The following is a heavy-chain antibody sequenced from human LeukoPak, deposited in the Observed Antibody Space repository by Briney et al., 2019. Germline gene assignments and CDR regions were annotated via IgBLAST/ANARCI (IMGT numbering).Heavy chain of an antibody. CDR2: INHSGST. J-gene: IGHJ6*03. Sequence: SETLSLTCTVSGYSISSGYHWGWIRQPPGKGLEWIGEINHSGSTNYNPSLKSRVTISVDTSKNQFSLKLSSVTAADTAVYYCARRGVTMVRGVKGHYYYMDVWGKGTTVTISS. CDR1: GYSISSGYH. D-gene: IGHD3-10*01. V-gene: IGHV4-38-2*02. CDR3: ARRGVTMVRGVKGHYYYMDV.